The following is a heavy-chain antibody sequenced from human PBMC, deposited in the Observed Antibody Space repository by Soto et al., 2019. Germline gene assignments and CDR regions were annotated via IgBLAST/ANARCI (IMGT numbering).Heavy chain of an antibody. CDR1: GYAFTSYG. Sequence: GASVKVSCKASGYAFTSYGISWVRQAPGQGLEWMGWISAYNGNTNYAQKLQGRVTTTADTSTSTAYMELRSLRSDDTAVYYCARDTRVVVVAATRDRGSDYYYYGMDVWVQGTTVTVSS. CDR3: ARDTRVVVVAATRDRGSDYYYYGMDV. V-gene: IGHV1-18*01. J-gene: IGHJ6*02. D-gene: IGHD2-15*01. CDR2: ISAYNGNT.